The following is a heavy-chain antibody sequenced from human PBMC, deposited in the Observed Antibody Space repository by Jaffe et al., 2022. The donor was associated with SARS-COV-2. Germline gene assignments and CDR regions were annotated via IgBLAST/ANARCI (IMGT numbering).Heavy chain of an antibody. V-gene: IGHV1-69*02. CDR3: ARTLYDFWSGYYDARIDP. CDR1: GGTFSSYT. Sequence: QVQLVQSGAEVKKPGSSVKVSCKASGGTFSSYTISWVRQAPGQGLEWMGRIIPILGIANYAQKFQGRVTITADKSTSTAYMELSSLRSEDTAVYYCARTLYDFWSGYYDARIDPWGQGTLVTVSS. CDR2: IIPILGIA. D-gene: IGHD3-3*01. J-gene: IGHJ5*02.